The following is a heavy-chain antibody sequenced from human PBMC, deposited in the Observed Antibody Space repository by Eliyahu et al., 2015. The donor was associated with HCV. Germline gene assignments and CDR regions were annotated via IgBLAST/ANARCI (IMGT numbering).Heavy chain of an antibody. CDR2: ISYDGRSK. V-gene: IGHV3-30*18. D-gene: IGHD3-22*01. J-gene: IGHJ4*02. Sequence: QIRLVVRGGCVVQPGRSLRLSCVASGFTFSEYGMHXVRQAPGKGLEWVAVISYDGRSKYYADSVKGRFTISRDNSRNTLYLQLNSLRAEDTAVYYCAKDQSAMIVVSQGYYFDYWGQGTLVTVSS. CDR1: GFTFSEYG. CDR3: AKDQSAMIVVSQGYYFDY.